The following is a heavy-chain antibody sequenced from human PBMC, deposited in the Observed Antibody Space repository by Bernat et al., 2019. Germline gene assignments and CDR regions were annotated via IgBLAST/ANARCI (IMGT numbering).Heavy chain of an antibody. J-gene: IGHJ3*02. V-gene: IGHV3-9*01. CDR2: ISWDGSSA. CDR1: GFTFDDYA. D-gene: IGHD6-13*01. CDR3: AKDWYSASAGGFEI. Sequence: EVQLVESGGGLVQPGRSLRLSCTASGFTFDDYAMHWARQAPGKGLEWVSGISWDGSSAGFAEAAKGRFTIPRDNAKNPLDLQMKSLGAEDAAFYYWAKDWYSASAGGFEIWGQGKMVTVSS.